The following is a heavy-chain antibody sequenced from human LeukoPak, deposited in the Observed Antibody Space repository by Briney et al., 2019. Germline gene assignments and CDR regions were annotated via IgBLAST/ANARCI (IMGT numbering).Heavy chain of an antibody. D-gene: IGHD6-19*01. CDR2: IYYSGST. CDR3: ARATTCSIAVAGHPVFYFDY. CDR1: GCSISSYY. J-gene: IGHJ4*02. V-gene: IGHV4-59*01. Sequence: SETLSLTCTVSGCSISSYYWSWIRQPPGKGLEWIGYIYYSGSTNYNPSLKSRVTISVNTSKNQFSLKLSSVTAVDTAVYYCARATTCSIAVAGHPVFYFDYWGQGTLVTVSS.